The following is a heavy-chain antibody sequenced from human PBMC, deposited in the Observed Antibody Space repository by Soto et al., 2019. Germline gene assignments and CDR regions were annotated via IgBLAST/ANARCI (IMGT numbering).Heavy chain of an antibody. D-gene: IGHD3-22*01. Sequence: LCLTCTVSGGSIRGGGYYWSWIRQHPGKGLEWIWYIYYGGSTYYNPSLKSRATISGDTSKNQFSLKLSSVTAADTAVYYCARGGYYYENSGQNAYDYWGQGIMVTVSS. V-gene: IGHV4-31*03. CDR1: GGSIRGGGYY. CDR3: ARGGYYYENSGQNAYDY. J-gene: IGHJ4*01. CDR2: IYYGGST.